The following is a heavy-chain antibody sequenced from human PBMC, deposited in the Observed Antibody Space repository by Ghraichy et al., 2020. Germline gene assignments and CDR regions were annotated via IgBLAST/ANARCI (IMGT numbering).Heavy chain of an antibody. CDR2: IYTSGST. CDR1: GGSISSYY. J-gene: IGHJ4*02. V-gene: IGHV4-4*07. D-gene: IGHD3-22*01. CDR3: ARDRGLVRGYYPEKESYFDY. Sequence: GSLRLSCTVSGGSISSYYWSWIRQPAGKGLEWIGRIYTSGSTNYNPSLKSRVTMSVDTSKNQFSLKLSSVTAADTAVYYCARDRGLVRGYYPEKESYFDYWGQGTLVTVSS.